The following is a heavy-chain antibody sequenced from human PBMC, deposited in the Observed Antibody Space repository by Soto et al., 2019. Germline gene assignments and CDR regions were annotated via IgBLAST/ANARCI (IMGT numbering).Heavy chain of an antibody. CDR1: GYSFTSYW. CDR3: ARHLPPPYSSSWYGAYYYGMDV. CDR2: IYPGDSDT. D-gene: IGHD6-13*01. J-gene: IGHJ6*02. Sequence: PGESLKISCKGSGYSFTSYWIGWVRQMPGKGLGWMGIIYPGDSDTRYSPSFQGQVTISADKSISTAYLQWSSLKASDTAMYYCARHLPPPYSSSWYGAYYYGMDVWGQGTTVTVYS. V-gene: IGHV5-51*01.